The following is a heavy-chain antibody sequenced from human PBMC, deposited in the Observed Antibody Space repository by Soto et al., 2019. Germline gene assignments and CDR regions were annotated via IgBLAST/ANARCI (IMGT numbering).Heavy chain of an antibody. D-gene: IGHD5-18*01. Sequence: QVQLQQWGAGLLKPSETLSLTCAVYGGSFSGYYWSWIRQPPGKGLEWIGEINHSGSTNYNPSLKSRVTISVDTSKNQFSLKLSSVPAADTAVYYCAGGGGGYSYGEIDYWGQGTLVTVSS. J-gene: IGHJ4*02. CDR1: GGSFSGYY. CDR3: AGGGGGYSYGEIDY. V-gene: IGHV4-34*01. CDR2: INHSGST.